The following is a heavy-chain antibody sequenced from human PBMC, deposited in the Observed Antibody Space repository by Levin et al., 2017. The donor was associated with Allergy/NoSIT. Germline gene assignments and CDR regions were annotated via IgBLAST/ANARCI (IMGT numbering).Heavy chain of an antibody. CDR1: GDSVSRTNYW. D-gene: IGHD6-13*01. CDR3: AKHQEQVDSRFFYYGMHV. CDR2: IDYNGRI. J-gene: IGHJ6*02. Sequence: TSETLSLTCSVSGDSVSRTNYWWGWIRQPPGTGLEWIGNIDYNGRIYYNPSLKSRVTMSVDTSKSQFSLKVSSVTAADTAVYYCAKHQEQVDSRFFYYGMHVWGQGTTVTVSS. V-gene: IGHV4-39*01.